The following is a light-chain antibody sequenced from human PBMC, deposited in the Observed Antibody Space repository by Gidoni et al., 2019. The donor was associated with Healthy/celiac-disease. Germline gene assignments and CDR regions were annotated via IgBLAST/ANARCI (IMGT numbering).Light chain of an antibody. J-gene: IGKJ1*01. V-gene: IGKV3-15*01. CDR3: QQYNNWPRT. Sequence: EIVMPQSPATLSVSPGERATLSCRASQSVSSNLAWYQQKPGQAPRLLIDGASTRATGIPARFSGSGSGTEFTLTIGSLQSEDFAVYYCQQYNNWPRTFXXXTKVEIK. CDR2: GAS. CDR1: QSVSSN.